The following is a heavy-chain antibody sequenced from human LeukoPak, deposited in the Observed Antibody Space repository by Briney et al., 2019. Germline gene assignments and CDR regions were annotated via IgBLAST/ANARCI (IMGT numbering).Heavy chain of an antibody. CDR3: ARGVVAAPQTFDY. Sequence: SETLSLTCTVSGDSISSSSSYWGWVRQPPGEGLEWIGYIYYTGSTNYNPSLKSRVTISVDTSKNQFSLKLSFVTPADTAVYYCARGVVAAPQTFDYWGQGTLVTVSS. V-gene: IGHV4-61*05. J-gene: IGHJ4*02. CDR2: IYYTGST. D-gene: IGHD2-15*01. CDR1: GDSISSSSSY.